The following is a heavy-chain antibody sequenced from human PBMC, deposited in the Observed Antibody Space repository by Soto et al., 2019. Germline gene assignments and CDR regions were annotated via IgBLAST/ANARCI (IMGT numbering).Heavy chain of an antibody. CDR2: INPNSGGT. D-gene: IGHD3-16*01. V-gene: IGHV1-2*04. CDR1: GYTFTGYY. J-gene: IGHJ6*02. Sequence: ASVKVSCKASGYTFTGYYMHWVRQATGQGLEWMGWINPNSGGTNYAQKFQGWVTMTRDTSISTAYMELSRLRSDDTAVYYCARVWGPGAAYGMDVWGQGTTVTVSS. CDR3: ARVWGPGAAYGMDV.